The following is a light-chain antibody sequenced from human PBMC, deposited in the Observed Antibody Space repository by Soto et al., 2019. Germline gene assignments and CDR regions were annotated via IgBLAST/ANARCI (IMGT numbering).Light chain of an antibody. CDR3: CSYAGSSTVV. Sequence: QSALTQPASVSGSPGQSITISCIGTSSDVRSYNLVSWYQQHPGKAPKLMIYEGSKRPSGVSNRFSGSKSGNTASLTISGLQAEDEADYYCCSYAGSSTVVFGGGTKLTVL. CDR1: SSDVRSYNL. CDR2: EGS. J-gene: IGLJ2*01. V-gene: IGLV2-23*01.